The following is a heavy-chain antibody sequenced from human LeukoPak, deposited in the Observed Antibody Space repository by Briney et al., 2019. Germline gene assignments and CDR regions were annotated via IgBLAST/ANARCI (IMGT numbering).Heavy chain of an antibody. CDR2: TYYRSNWYN. CDR3: ARVSRLNADWFDP. J-gene: IGHJ5*02. D-gene: IGHD1-1*01. V-gene: IGHV6-1*01. CDR1: GDSVSINSAA. Sequence: SQTLSLTCAISGDSVSINSAAWDWISQSPSRGLEWLGRTYYRSNWYNDYAVSVQSRIMINPDTSRNQFSLQLNSVTPEGTAVYYCARVSRLNADWFDPWGQGTLVTVSS.